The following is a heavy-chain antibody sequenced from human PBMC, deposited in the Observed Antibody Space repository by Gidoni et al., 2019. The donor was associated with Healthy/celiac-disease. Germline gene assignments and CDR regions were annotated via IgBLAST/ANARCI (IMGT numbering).Heavy chain of an antibody. D-gene: IGHD3-10*01. CDR1: GGPISSGGYY. Sequence: QVQLQESGPGLVKPSQTLSLTCTVSGGPISSGGYYWSWIRQHPGKGLEWIGYIYSSGSTYYNPSLKSRVTISVDTSKNQFSLKLSSVTAADTAVYYCAREGIGGSGSDAFDIWGQGTMVTVSS. V-gene: IGHV4-31*03. CDR2: IYSSGST. CDR3: AREGIGGSGSDAFDI. J-gene: IGHJ3*02.